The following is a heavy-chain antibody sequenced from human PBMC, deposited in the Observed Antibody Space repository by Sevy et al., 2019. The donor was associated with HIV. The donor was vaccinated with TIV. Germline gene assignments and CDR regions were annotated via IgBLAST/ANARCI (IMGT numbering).Heavy chain of an antibody. Sequence: GGSLRLSCAASGFPVSSNYMSWVRQAPGNGLEWVSVIYSDGSTYHADSVKGRFTISRDNSMNTLYLQMNSLRVEDTAVYYCARGKSGYGYGLDYWGQGTLVTVSS. V-gene: IGHV3-66*01. J-gene: IGHJ4*02. D-gene: IGHD5-18*01. CDR1: GFPVSSNY. CDR2: IYSDGST. CDR3: ARGKSGYGYGLDY.